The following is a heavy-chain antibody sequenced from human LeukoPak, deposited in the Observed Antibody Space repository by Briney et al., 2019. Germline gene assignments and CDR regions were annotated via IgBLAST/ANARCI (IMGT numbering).Heavy chain of an antibody. Sequence: SETLSLTCVVYGGSFSGYYWSWIRQPPGKGLEWIGEINHSGRTNFNPSLKSRVTMSVDTSKNQFSLKLSSVTAADSAVYYCARGRNLRVYFDIWGQGTIVTVSS. CDR3: ARGRNLRVYFDI. CDR2: INHSGRT. J-gene: IGHJ3*02. CDR1: GGSFSGYY. V-gene: IGHV4-34*01. D-gene: IGHD1-14*01.